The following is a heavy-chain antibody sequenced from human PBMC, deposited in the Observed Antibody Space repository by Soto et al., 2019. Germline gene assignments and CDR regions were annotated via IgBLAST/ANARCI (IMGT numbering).Heavy chain of an antibody. Sequence: GSLRLSCAASGFTFSSYWMSWVRQAPGKGLEWVANIKQDGSEKYYVDSVKGRFTISRDNAKNSLYLQMNSLRAEDTAVYYCARDLSGSYYDGFAFDIWGQGTMVTVSS. CDR2: IKQDGSEK. D-gene: IGHD1-26*01. V-gene: IGHV3-7*01. CDR1: GFTFSSYW. J-gene: IGHJ3*02. CDR3: ARDLSGSYYDGFAFDI.